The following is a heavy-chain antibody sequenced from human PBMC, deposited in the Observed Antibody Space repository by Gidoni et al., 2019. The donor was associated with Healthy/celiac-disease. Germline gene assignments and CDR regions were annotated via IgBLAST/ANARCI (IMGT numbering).Heavy chain of an antibody. J-gene: IGHJ4*02. D-gene: IGHD5-12*01. Sequence: EVQLVESGGGLVKPGGSLRLSCAASGFTFSSYSMNWVRQAPGKGLEWVSSISSSSSYIYYADSVKGRFTISRDNAKNSLYLQMNSLRAEDTAVYYCARWGILGGYDLFDYWGQGTLVTVSS. CDR2: ISSSSSYI. V-gene: IGHV3-21*01. CDR3: ARWGILGGYDLFDY. CDR1: GFTFSSYS.